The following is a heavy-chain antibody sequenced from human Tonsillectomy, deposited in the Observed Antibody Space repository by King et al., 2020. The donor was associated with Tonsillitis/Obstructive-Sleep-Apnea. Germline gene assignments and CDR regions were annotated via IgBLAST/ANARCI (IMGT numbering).Heavy chain of an antibody. J-gene: IGHJ3*02. CDR3: ARKTGYNLGAFDI. CDR1: GFTFSYYA. CDR2: IWYDGTNK. D-gene: IGHD5-24*01. V-gene: IGHV3-33*01. Sequence: VQLVESGGGVVQPGRSLRLSCAASGFTFSYYAMHWVRQAPGKGLEWVAFIWYDGTNKYYADSVKCRFTISRDNSKNTLYLQMNSLRADDTAVYYCARKTGYNLGAFDIWGQGTMVTVSS.